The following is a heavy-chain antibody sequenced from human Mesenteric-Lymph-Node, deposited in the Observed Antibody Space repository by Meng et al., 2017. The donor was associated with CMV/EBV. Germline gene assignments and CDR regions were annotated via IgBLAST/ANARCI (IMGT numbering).Heavy chain of an antibody. CDR2: IYSGGST. CDR1: GFTLSDYN. J-gene: IGHJ1*01. Sequence: GESLKISCVASGFTLSDYNMNWVRQAPGKGLEWVSVIYSGGSTYYADSVKGRFTISRDNSKNTLYLQMNSLRAEDTAVYYCATGYSSGWSGIQHWGQGTLVTVSS. V-gene: IGHV3-53*01. D-gene: IGHD6-19*01. CDR3: ATGYSSGWSGIQH.